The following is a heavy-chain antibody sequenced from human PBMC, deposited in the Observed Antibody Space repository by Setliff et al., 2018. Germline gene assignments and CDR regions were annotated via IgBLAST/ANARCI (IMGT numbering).Heavy chain of an antibody. J-gene: IGHJ4*02. D-gene: IGHD6-6*01. CDR1: GGSISSSHS. V-gene: IGHV4-4*07. CDR3: ARGFGPAAVGPYSSSSEGFDY. Sequence: TSETLSLTCTVSGGSISSSHSWSWIRQPAGKGLEWIGRIYTSGSTNYNPSLKSRVTISVDTSKNQFSLKLSSVTAADTAVYYCARGFGPAAVGPYSSSSEGFDYWGQGTLVTVSS. CDR2: IYTSGST.